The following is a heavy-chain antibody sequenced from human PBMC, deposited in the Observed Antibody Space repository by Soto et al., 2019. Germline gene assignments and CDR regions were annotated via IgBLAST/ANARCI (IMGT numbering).Heavy chain of an antibody. V-gene: IGHV3-30*18. CDR1: GFTFSDYG. CDR3: AKAGYCTRGNCYDYYRYGMDV. J-gene: IGHJ6*02. CDR2: VSYDGSSE. Sequence: VQMVESGGGVVQPGRSLRLTCAVSGFTFSDYGMHWVRQAPRKGLEWVAVVSYDGSSEFYADSVKGRFTISRDNSKNTLHLQMNSLRPEETAVYYCAKAGYCTRGNCYDYYRYGMDVWGQGTAVTVSS. D-gene: IGHD3-10*01.